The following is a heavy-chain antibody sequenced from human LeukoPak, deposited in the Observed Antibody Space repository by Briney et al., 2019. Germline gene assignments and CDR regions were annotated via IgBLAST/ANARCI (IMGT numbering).Heavy chain of an antibody. J-gene: IGHJ4*02. V-gene: IGHV4-4*07. CDR1: GGSISSYY. CDR3: ARDFIGGSSSGWYLTPFDY. Sequence: PSETLSLTCTVSGGSISSYYWSWIRQPAGKGLEWIGRIYTSGSTNYNPSLKSRVTMSVDTSKNQFSLKLSSVTAADTAVYYCARDFIGGSSSGWYLTPFDYWGRGTLVTVSS. D-gene: IGHD6-19*01. CDR2: IYTSGST.